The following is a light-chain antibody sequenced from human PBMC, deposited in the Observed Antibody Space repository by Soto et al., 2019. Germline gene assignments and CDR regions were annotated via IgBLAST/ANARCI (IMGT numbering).Light chain of an antibody. V-gene: IGKV3-11*01. CDR1: QSVSSY. Sequence: EIVLTQSPATLSLSPGERATLSCRASQSVSSYLAWYQQKPGQAPRLLISDASNRATGIPARFSGSGSGTDFTLTVNSLEPEDFAVSYCQQRRDWPLTFGGGTKVEI. CDR2: DAS. CDR3: QQRRDWPLT. J-gene: IGKJ4*01.